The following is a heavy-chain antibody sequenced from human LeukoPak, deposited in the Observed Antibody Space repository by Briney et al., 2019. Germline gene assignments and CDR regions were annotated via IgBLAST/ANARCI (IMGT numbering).Heavy chain of an antibody. D-gene: IGHD3-22*01. V-gene: IGHV3-21*01. Sequence: PILSCAASGFTFSSYSMNWVRQAPGKGLEWVSSISSSSSYIYYADSVKGRFTISRDNAKNSLYLQMNSLRAEDTAVYYCVTGVIVVVEGDYWGQGTLVTVSS. J-gene: IGHJ4*02. CDR3: VTGVIVVVEGDY. CDR2: ISSSSSYI. CDR1: GFTFSSYS.